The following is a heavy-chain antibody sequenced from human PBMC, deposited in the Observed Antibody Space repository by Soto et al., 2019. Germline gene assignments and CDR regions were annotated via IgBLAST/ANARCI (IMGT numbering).Heavy chain of an antibody. D-gene: IGHD3-22*01. V-gene: IGHV4-38-2*01. Sequence: SETLSLTCAVSGYSIGTGYYWAWIRQPPGKGLEWIATIYHRGNTYYNPSLRSRVTISMDTSENQFSLRLRSVTAADTAVYYCARPTYGYYYFDYWGQGILVTVS. CDR3: ARPTYGYYYFDY. CDR2: IYHRGNT. J-gene: IGHJ4*02. CDR1: GYSIGTGYY.